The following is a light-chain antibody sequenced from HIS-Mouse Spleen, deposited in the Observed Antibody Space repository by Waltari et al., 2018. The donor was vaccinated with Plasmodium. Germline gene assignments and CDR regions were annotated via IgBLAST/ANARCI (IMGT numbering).Light chain of an antibody. CDR2: EDS. CDR3: YSTDSSGNHRV. V-gene: IGLV3-10*01. J-gene: IGLJ3*02. Sequence: SYELTQPPSVSVSPGQTARITCSGDALPKKYAYWYQQKSGQAPVLVIYEDSKRPSGIPGRFSGSSSGTMATLTISGAQWEDEADYYCYSTDSSGNHRVFGGGTKLTVL. CDR1: ALPKKY.